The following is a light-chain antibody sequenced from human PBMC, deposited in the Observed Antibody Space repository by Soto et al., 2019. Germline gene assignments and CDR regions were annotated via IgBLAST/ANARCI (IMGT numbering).Light chain of an antibody. CDR1: QGISRY. CDR3: QQYQSYPPT. V-gene: IGKV1-8*01. CDR2: AAS. J-gene: IGKJ1*01. Sequence: AIRMTQSPSSLSASTGDRVTISCRASQGISRYVAWYQQKPGKAPRFLIYAASTLQSEVPSRFSGSGSGTDFTLTISSLQSEDFATYYCQQYQSYPPTVGQGTKVDNK.